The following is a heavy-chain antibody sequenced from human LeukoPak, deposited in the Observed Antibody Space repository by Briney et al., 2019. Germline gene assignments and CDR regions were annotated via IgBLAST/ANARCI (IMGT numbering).Heavy chain of an antibody. J-gene: IGHJ5*02. V-gene: IGHV4-34*01. Sequence: SETLSLTCAVYGGSFSGYYWSWIRQPPGKGLEWIGEINHSGSTNYNPSLKSRVTISVDTSKNQFSLKLSSVTAADTAVYYCARAVLRYFDWLPRGWFDPWGQGTLVTVSS. CDR2: INHSGST. D-gene: IGHD3-9*01. CDR3: ARAVLRYFDWLPRGWFDP. CDR1: GGSFSGYY.